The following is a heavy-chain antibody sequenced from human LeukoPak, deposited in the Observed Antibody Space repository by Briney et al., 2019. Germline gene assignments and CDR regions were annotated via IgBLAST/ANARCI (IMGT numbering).Heavy chain of an antibody. Sequence: GESLKISCKGSGYSFTSYWIGWVRQMPGKGLEWMGIIYPGDSDSRYSPSFQGQVTISADKSISTAYLQWSSLKASDTAMYYCARQLGYCSGGSCYRIKENWFDPWGQGTLVTVSS. D-gene: IGHD2-15*01. J-gene: IGHJ5*02. V-gene: IGHV5-51*01. CDR3: ARQLGYCSGGSCYRIKENWFDP. CDR1: GYSFTSYW. CDR2: IYPGDSDS.